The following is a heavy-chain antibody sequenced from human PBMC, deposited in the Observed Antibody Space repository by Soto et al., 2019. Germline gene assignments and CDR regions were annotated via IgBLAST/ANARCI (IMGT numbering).Heavy chain of an antibody. D-gene: IGHD1-7*01. Sequence: SDTPSVIPTPSADSVSRNNWWTWTRQPPGQGLEWIGEIYRTGSTNYNPSLKSRVTISLDKSENQFSLKVTSLAAADTAVYYCASRDPGTSVDYWGQGTLVTVSS. CDR1: ADSVSRNNW. CDR2: IYRTGST. CDR3: ASRDPGTSVDY. V-gene: IGHV4-4*02. J-gene: IGHJ4*02.